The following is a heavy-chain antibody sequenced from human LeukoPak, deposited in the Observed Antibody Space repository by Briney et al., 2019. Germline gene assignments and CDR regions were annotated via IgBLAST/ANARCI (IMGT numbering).Heavy chain of an antibody. V-gene: IGHV3-21*04. CDR1: GFTFSSYS. Sequence: GGSLRLSCAASGFTFSSYSMNWVRQAPGKGLEWVSSISSSSSYIYYADSVKGRFTISRDNAKNSLYLQMNSLRAEDTAVYYCAKDPRIYYYDSSGYYPIDWGQGTLVTVSS. J-gene: IGHJ4*02. D-gene: IGHD3-22*01. CDR3: AKDPRIYYYDSSGYYPID. CDR2: ISSSSSYI.